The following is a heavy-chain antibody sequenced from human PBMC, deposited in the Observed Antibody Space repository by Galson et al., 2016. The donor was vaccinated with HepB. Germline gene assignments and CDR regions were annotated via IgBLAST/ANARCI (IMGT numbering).Heavy chain of an antibody. CDR3: ARARKNNGGWSFAS. CDR1: GDSIISSDW. V-gene: IGHV4-4*02. D-gene: IGHD6-19*01. J-gene: IGHJ4*02. CDR2: VFHSGRT. Sequence: ETLSLTCAVSGDSIISSDWWNWVRQSPEKGLEWIGEVFHSGRTNYSPSLNSRVSISVDTSKSQFSLNLNSVTAADTAVYYCARARKNNGGWSFASWGQGTLVTVSS.